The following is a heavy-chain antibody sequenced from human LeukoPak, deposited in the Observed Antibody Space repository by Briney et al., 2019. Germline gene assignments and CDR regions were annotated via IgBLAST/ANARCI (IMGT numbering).Heavy chain of an antibody. CDR3: AKDEGKVVPRYYFDY. J-gene: IGHJ4*02. CDR1: GFTFSSYG. D-gene: IGHD2-15*01. Sequence: LRLSCAASGFTFSSYGMHWVRQAPGKGLEWVAVISYDGSNKYYADSVKGRFTISRDNSKNTLYLQMNSLRAEDTAVYYCAKDEGKVVPRYYFDYWGQGTLVTVSS. CDR2: ISYDGSNK. V-gene: IGHV3-30*18.